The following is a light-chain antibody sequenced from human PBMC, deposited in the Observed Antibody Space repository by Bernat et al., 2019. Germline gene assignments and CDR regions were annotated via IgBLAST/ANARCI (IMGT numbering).Light chain of an antibody. CDR1: SSDVGSYNL. CDR2: EVS. Sequence: QSALTQPASVSGSPGQSITISCTGTSSDVGSYNLVSWYQQHPGKAPKLMIYEVSKRPSGVSNRFPGSKSGNTASLTISGLQAEDEADYYCCSYAGSLRVFGTGTKVTVL. V-gene: IGLV2-23*02. CDR3: CSYAGSLRV. J-gene: IGLJ1*01.